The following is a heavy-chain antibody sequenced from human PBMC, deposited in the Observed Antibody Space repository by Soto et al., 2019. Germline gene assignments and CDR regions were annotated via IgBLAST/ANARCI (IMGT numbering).Heavy chain of an antibody. CDR1: GVSITDYY. J-gene: IGHJ5*02. V-gene: IGHV4-59*01. CDR3: ARGPRDWFDP. Sequence: QVQLQESGPGLVKPSETLSLTCTVSGVSITDYYWSWIRQPPGKGLEWIAYIFYSGVTNYNPSIKGRVTISLDTSKNYFSLNLTSMTAADTAAYYCARGPRDWFDPWGQGTLVTVSS. CDR2: IFYSGVT.